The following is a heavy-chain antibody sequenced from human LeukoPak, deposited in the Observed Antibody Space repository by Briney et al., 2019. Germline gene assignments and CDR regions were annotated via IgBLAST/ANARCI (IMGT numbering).Heavy chain of an antibody. Sequence: GGPLSLSCGACGFPYRSYAMYWARDARGKGLVWVARIHGDGDNISYADSVRGQFTISRDNAKDTLYLHMNSLRPEDTAVYYCARAQVGAPTDLWGQGTLVTVSS. CDR2: IHGDGDNI. CDR1: GFPYRSYA. D-gene: IGHD1-26*01. V-gene: IGHV3-74*01. J-gene: IGHJ5*02. CDR3: ARAQVGAPTDL.